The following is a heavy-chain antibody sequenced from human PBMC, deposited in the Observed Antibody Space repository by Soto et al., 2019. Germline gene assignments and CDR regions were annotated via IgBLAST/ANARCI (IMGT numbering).Heavy chain of an antibody. V-gene: IGHV1-3*01. J-gene: IGHJ4*02. CDR3: ARGEEQLEPYFDY. D-gene: IGHD6-6*01. Sequence: ASVKVSCKASGYTFTSYAMHWVRQAPGQRLEWMGWINAGNGNTKYSQKFQGRVTITRDTSASTAYMELSSLRSEDTAVYYCARGEEQLEPYFDYWGQGTLVTVSS. CDR1: GYTFTSYA. CDR2: INAGNGNT.